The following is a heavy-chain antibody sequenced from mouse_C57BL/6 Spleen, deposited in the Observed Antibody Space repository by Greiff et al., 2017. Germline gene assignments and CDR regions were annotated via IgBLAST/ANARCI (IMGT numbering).Heavy chain of an antibody. V-gene: IGHV3-6*01. J-gene: IGHJ2*01. D-gene: IGHD2-10*02. Sequence: EVKLVESGPGLVKPSQSLSLTCSVTGYSITSGYYWNWIRQFPGNKLEWMGYISYDGSNNYNPSLKNRISITRDTSKNQFFLKLNSVTTEDTATYYCARRGAYGNYFDYWGQGTTLTVSS. CDR1: GYSITSGYY. CDR3: ARRGAYGNYFDY. CDR2: ISYDGSN.